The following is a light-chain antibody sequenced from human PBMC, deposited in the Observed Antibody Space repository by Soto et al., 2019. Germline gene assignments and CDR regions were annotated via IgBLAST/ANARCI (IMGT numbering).Light chain of an antibody. J-gene: IGLJ1*01. CDR2: EVN. CDR3: GSYTSTDTPFV. V-gene: IGLV2-14*01. CDR1: STDGGGYNY. Sequence: QSALAQPSSVSGSPGQSITISCTGTSTDGGGYNYVSWYQHHPGKGPKLIIYEVNNRPSGVSDRSSGSKSGNKASLTISNLEAEDESDYYCGSYTSTDTPFVFGTGTKVTVL.